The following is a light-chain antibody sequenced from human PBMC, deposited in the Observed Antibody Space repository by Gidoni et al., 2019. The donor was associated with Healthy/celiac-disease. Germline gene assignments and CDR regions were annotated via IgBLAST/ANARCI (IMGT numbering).Light chain of an antibody. J-gene: IGKJ1*01. CDR1: QSLLHSNGYNY. CDR2: LGS. V-gene: IGKV2-28*01. Sequence: DSVITQSRLSLPVTPGEPASISCRSSQSLLHSNGYNYVDWYLQKPGQSPQLLIYLGSNRASGVPDRFSGSGSGTDFTLKISRVEAEDVGVYYCMQARQTPKTFGQGTKVEIK. CDR3: MQARQTPKT.